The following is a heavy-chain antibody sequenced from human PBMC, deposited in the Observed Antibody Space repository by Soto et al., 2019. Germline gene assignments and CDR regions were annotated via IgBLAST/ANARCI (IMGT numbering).Heavy chain of an antibody. CDR1: GFTFSNYA. CDR2: MTGTGATT. V-gene: IGHV3-23*01. CDR3: ARDQYFGSGTAFDS. Sequence: EVQMLESGGGLVQPGGSLGLSCEASGFTFSNYAMTWVRQAPGKGLEWVSHMTGTGATTYYADSVKGRFTISRDNSKKTLYLQMNSLRADDTAVYYCARDQYFGSGTAFDSWGQGTLVTVSS. J-gene: IGHJ4*02. D-gene: IGHD3-10*01.